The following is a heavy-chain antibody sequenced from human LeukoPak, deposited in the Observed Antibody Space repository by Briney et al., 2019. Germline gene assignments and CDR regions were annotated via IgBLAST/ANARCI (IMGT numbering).Heavy chain of an antibody. CDR3: ARKRVVAAAHNWLDP. J-gene: IGHJ5*02. D-gene: IGHD2-15*01. CDR1: GGSFSGYY. V-gene: IGHV4-34*01. Sequence: SETLSLTCAVYGGSFSGYYWSWIRQPPGKGLEWIGEINHSGSTNYNPSLKSRVTISVDTSKNQFSLKLSSVTAADTAVYYCARKRVVAAAHNWLDPWGQGTLVTVSS. CDR2: INHSGST.